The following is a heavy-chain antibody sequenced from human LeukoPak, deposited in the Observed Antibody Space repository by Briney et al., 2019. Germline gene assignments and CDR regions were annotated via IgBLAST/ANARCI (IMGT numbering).Heavy chain of an antibody. Sequence: ASVKVSCKASGYTFTSYDINWVRQATGQGLEWMGWINPNSGATNFAQKFQGRVSMTRDTSISTAYMELSSLRSDDTAVYYCARADILTAYYTLDFWGQGTLVTVSS. CDR2: INPNSGAT. CDR3: ARADILTAYYTLDF. CDR1: GYTFTSYD. J-gene: IGHJ4*02. D-gene: IGHD3-9*01. V-gene: IGHV1-2*02.